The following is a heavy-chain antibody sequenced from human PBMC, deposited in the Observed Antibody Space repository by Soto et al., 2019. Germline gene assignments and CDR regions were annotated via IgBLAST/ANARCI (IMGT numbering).Heavy chain of an antibody. J-gene: IGHJ4*02. CDR1: NVSISGFY. V-gene: IGHV4-59*12. Sequence: SETLSLTCSFSNVSISGFYWTCIRHPPGKILEWIGYIHYSGRTDYNPSLTSRATMSVDTSKNQFSLNLKSITAADTAVYYCVRVGVGIANHFQSWGRGTLVSVSS. CDR2: IHYSGRT. D-gene: IGHD1-26*01. CDR3: VRVGVGIANHFQS.